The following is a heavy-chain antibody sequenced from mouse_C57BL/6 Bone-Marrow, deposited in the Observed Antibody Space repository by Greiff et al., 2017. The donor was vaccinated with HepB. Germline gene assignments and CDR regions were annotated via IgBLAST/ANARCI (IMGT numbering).Heavy chain of an antibody. V-gene: IGHV1-64*01. CDR1: GYTFTSYW. CDR3: TRRGIYDYALDY. J-gene: IGHJ2*01. CDR2: IHPNSGST. Sequence: QVQLQQPGAELVKPGASVKLSCKASGYTFTSYWMHWVKQRPGQGLEWIGMIHPNSGSTNYNEKFKSKATLTVDKSSSTAYMQRSSLTSEDSAVYYCTRRGIYDYALDYWGQGTTLTVSS. D-gene: IGHD2-4*01.